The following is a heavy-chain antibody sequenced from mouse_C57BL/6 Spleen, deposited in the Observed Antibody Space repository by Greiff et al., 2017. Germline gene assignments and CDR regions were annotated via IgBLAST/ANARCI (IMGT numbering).Heavy chain of an antibody. CDR1: GFPFSSYA. D-gene: IGHD2-3*01. V-gene: IGHV5-9-1*02. CDR2: ISSGGDYI. J-gene: IGHJ2*01. CDR3: TRDGASGGLDY. Sequence: EVMLVESGEGLVKPGGSLKLSCAASGFPFSSYAMSWVRQTPEKRLEWVAYISSGGDYIYYAATVKGRFTISRDNARNTLYLQMSSLKSEDTAMYYCTRDGASGGLDYWGQGTTLTVSS.